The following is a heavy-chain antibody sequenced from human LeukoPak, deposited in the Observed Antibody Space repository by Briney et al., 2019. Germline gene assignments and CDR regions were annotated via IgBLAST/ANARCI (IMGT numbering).Heavy chain of an antibody. D-gene: IGHD3-22*01. Sequence: GGSLRLSCVASRFTLSSYWMNWVRQAPGKGLVWVSRINSDGSSTNYADSVKGRFTISRDNAKNTLYLQMNSLRDEDTAVYYCVRDYDSSGYHNWFDPWGQGTLVTVSS. CDR2: INSDGSST. CDR1: RFTLSSYW. CDR3: VRDYDSSGYHNWFDP. V-gene: IGHV3-74*01. J-gene: IGHJ5*02.